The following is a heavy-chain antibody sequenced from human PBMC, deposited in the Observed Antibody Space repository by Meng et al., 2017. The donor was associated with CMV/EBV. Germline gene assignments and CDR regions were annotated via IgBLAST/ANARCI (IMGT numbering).Heavy chain of an antibody. D-gene: IGHD2-2*01. Sequence: GESLKISCKASGYTFTSYDINWVRQATGQGLEWMGWMNPNSGNTGYAQKFQGRVTITRNTSISTAYMELSSLRSEDTAVYYCARGRRKAGIVVVPAAHHWFDPWGQGTLVTVSS. CDR1: GYTFTSYD. CDR2: MNPNSGNT. J-gene: IGHJ5*02. V-gene: IGHV1-8*03. CDR3: ARGRRKAGIVVVPAAHHWFDP.